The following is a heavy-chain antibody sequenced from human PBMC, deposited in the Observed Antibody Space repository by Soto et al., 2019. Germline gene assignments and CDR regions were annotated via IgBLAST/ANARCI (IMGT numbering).Heavy chain of an antibody. CDR3: VRLLAPLKYFDWMSHDF. D-gene: IGHD3-9*01. J-gene: IGHJ4*02. CDR1: GIAISNDNYH. V-gene: IGHV4-39*01. Sequence: PSETLSLTCTVSGIAISNDNYHWGWIRQPPGKGLEWIGSIFYTGNTYYKSSLESRITTSVDTSKNQFSLNLRSVTAADTAVYYCVRLLAPLKYFDWMSHDFWGQGTQVTVS. CDR2: IFYTGNT.